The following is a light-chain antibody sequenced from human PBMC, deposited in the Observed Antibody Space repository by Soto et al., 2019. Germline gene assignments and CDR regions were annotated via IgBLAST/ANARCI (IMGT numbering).Light chain of an antibody. CDR2: KAS. V-gene: IGKV1-5*03. CDR3: LQYYTFCT. Sequence: DIQMTQSPSTLSASVGDRVTIACRASQTISSWLAWYQQKPGKAPKLLIYKASNLQSGVPSRFSGSGSGTEFTVNISSLQPCDFATYYCLQYYTFCTFVQGTKLEIK. CDR1: QTISSW. J-gene: IGKJ2*02.